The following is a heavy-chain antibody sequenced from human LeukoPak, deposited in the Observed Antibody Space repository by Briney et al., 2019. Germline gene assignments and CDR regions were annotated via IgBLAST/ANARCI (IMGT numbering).Heavy chain of an antibody. Sequence: ASVKVSCKASGYTFTGYYMHWVRQAPGQGLEWMGWINPNSGGTNYAQKFQGRVTMTRDTSISTAYMELSRLRSDDTAVYYCARSIQPDKEYYYYGMDAWGQGTTVTVSS. D-gene: IGHD2-2*01. J-gene: IGHJ6*02. V-gene: IGHV1-2*02. CDR1: GYTFTGYY. CDR2: INPNSGGT. CDR3: ARSIQPDKEYYYYGMDA.